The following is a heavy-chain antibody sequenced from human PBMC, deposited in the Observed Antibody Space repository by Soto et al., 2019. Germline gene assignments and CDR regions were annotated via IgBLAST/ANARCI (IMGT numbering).Heavy chain of an antibody. J-gene: IGHJ4*02. CDR1: GFTFSSYS. V-gene: IGHV3-21*01. D-gene: IGHD6-19*01. CDR2: ISSSSSYL. Sequence: EVQLVESGGGLVKPGGSLRLSCAASGFTFSSYSMNWVRQAPGKGLEWVSSISSSSSYLYYADSVKGRFTISRDNAKNSLYQQMNSMRSEDTAVYYCATTTLIAVAVKPGFDYWGQGTLVTVSS. CDR3: ATTTLIAVAVKPGFDY.